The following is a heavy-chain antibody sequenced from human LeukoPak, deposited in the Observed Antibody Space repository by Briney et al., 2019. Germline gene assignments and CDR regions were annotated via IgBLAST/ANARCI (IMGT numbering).Heavy chain of an antibody. CDR2: INSDGSST. CDR1: GFTFSCYW. CDR3: ARDPWVGYCSGGSCSRAY. J-gene: IGHJ4*02. D-gene: IGHD2-15*01. V-gene: IGHV3-74*01. Sequence: GGSLRLSCAASGFTFSCYWMQWVRQAPGKGLVWVSRINSDGSSTSYADSVKGRFTISRDNAKNTLYLQMNSLRAEDTAVYYCARDPWVGYCSGGSCSRAYWGQGTLVTVSS.